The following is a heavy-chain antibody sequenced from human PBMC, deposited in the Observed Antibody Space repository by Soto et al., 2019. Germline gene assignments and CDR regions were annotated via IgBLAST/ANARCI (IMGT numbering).Heavy chain of an antibody. CDR1: GGSISSGGYY. J-gene: IGHJ4*02. Sequence: QVQLQESGPGLVKPSQTLSLTCTVSGGSISSGGYYWSWIRQHPGKGLEWIGYIYYSGSTYYNPXLQGRVTISVXXAXNXXSLKLSSVTAADTAVYYCARYAYYYDRSGYYPFDYWGQGTLVTVSS. CDR3: ARYAYYYDRSGYYPFDY. V-gene: IGHV4-31*03. D-gene: IGHD3-22*01. CDR2: IYYSGST.